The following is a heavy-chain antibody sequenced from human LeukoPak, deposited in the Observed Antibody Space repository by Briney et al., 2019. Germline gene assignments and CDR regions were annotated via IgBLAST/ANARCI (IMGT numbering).Heavy chain of an antibody. V-gene: IGHV3-53*01. J-gene: IGHJ4*02. CDR2: ILGDTTT. CDR3: VRDKGVGPTERFDS. D-gene: IGHD1-26*01. CDR1: GSTVSSNF. Sequence: GGSLRLSCAVSGSTVSSNFMTWVRQAPGKGLEWVSLILGDTTTTYADSVKGRFTTSRDNSKNTLYLQMNRLRADDTAVYYCVRDKGVGPTERFDSWGQGTLVTVSS.